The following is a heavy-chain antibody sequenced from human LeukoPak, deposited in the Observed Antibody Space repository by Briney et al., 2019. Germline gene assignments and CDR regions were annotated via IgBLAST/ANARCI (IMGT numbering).Heavy chain of an antibody. D-gene: IGHD6-19*01. Sequence: ASVKVSCKVSGYTLTELSMHWVRQAPGKGLEWMGGFDPEDGETIYAQKFQGRVTMTEDISTDTAYMELSSLRSEDTAVYYCATRLIGSVAGRRIVSDYWGQGTLVTVSS. V-gene: IGHV1-24*01. CDR3: ATRLIGSVAGRRIVSDY. J-gene: IGHJ4*02. CDR2: FDPEDGET. CDR1: GYTLTELS.